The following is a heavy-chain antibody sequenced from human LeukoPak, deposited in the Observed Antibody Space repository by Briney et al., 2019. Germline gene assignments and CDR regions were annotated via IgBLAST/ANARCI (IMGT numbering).Heavy chain of an antibody. CDR1: GFTFSSYS. Sequence: TGGSLRLSCAASGFTFSSYSMNWVRQAPGKGLEWVSSISSSSSYIYYADSVKGRFTISRDNAKNSLYLQMNSLRAEDTAVYYCARESGTSYYFDYWGQGTLVTVSS. J-gene: IGHJ4*02. CDR3: ARESGTSYYFDY. CDR2: ISSSSSYI. V-gene: IGHV3-21*01. D-gene: IGHD2-2*01.